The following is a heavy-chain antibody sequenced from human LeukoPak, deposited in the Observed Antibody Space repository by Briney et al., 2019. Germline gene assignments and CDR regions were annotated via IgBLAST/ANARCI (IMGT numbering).Heavy chain of an antibody. CDR2: ISYEGSNK. V-gene: IGHV3-30*18. J-gene: IGHJ6*02. D-gene: IGHD6-13*01. CDR3: AKDLSPYSSSWYQRLSGYYYGMDV. Sequence: PGGSLRLSCAASGFTISSYGMNWVRQARGKGLEWVAVISYEGSNKYYADSVKGRFTISRDNSKNTLYLQMNSLRAEDTAVYYCAKDLSPYSSSWYQRLSGYYYGMDVWGQGTTVTVSS. CDR1: GFTISSYG.